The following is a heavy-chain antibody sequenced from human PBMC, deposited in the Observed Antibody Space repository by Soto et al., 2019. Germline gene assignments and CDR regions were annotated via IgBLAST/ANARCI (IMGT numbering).Heavy chain of an antibody. CDR1: GYTFTSYD. CDR2: MNPNSGNT. Sequence: ASVKVSCKTSGYTFTSYDIHWVRQATGQGPEWMGWMNPNSGNTDYAQKFQGRITMTRDTSTTTVYMELSSLRSEDTAVCYCARDVRGGSLTMIRGGIISPSDYWGPGPLVSRLL. V-gene: IGHV1-8*01. D-gene: IGHD3-10*01. CDR3: ARDVRGGSLTMIRGGIISPSDY. J-gene: IGHJ4*02.